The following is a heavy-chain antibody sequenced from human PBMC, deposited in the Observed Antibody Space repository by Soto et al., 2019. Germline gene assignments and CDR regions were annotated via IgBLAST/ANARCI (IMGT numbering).Heavy chain of an antibody. J-gene: IGHJ5*02. Sequence: GGSLRLSCAGYGFTFSSYEMNWVRQAPGKGLEWVLFISGSGTTTYYADSVRGRFTISRDNTKNSLYLQMNSLSAEDTGVYYCTRVLYGTSWGQGTLVTVSS. CDR2: ISGSGTTT. D-gene: IGHD2-2*02. CDR3: TRVLYGTS. V-gene: IGHV3-48*03. CDR1: GFTFSSYE.